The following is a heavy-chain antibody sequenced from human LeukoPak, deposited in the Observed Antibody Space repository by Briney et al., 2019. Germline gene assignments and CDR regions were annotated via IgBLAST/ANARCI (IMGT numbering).Heavy chain of an antibody. D-gene: IGHD5-12*01. J-gene: IGHJ4*02. Sequence: GGSLRLSCAASGFRFSNYAMNWVRQAPGKGLEWVSVIIASSGSTFYADSVKGRFTISRDTSKNTLYLQMNSLRDEDTAVHYCAKGGYDYVEIGYFDYWGQGTLVTVSS. CDR2: IIASSGST. V-gene: IGHV3-23*01. CDR1: GFRFSNYA. CDR3: AKGGYDYVEIGYFDY.